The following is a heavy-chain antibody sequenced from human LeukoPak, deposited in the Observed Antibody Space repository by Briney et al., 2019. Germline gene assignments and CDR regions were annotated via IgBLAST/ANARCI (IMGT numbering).Heavy chain of an antibody. CDR1: GFTFNTYT. Sequence: GGSLRLSCAASGFTFNTYTMNWVRQAPGKGLEWVSYISGSSGIIDYADSVRGRFTISRDNAKNSLYLQMNSLRAEDTAVYYCAKDPTYYYDSSGYYYTPNYFDYWGQGTLVTVSS. D-gene: IGHD3-22*01. V-gene: IGHV3-48*01. J-gene: IGHJ4*02. CDR3: AKDPTYYYDSSGYYYTPNYFDY. CDR2: ISGSSGII.